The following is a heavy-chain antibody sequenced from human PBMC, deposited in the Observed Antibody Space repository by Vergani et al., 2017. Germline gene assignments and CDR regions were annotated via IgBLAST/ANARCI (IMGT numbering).Heavy chain of an antibody. D-gene: IGHD3-22*01. CDR3: TKGSRGYTGYCCDY. CDR1: GFSFPGYA. V-gene: IGHV3-23*04. CDR2: VSGSSATP. Sequence: VQLVQSGGGLVQPGGSLRLSCEASGFSFPGYAMSWVRQAPGKGLEWVSSVSGSSATPYYADSVKGRFIISRDNSKNTLHLQMNSLRADDTAVYYCTKGSRGYTGYCCDYWVQGTLATVSS. J-gene: IGHJ4*02.